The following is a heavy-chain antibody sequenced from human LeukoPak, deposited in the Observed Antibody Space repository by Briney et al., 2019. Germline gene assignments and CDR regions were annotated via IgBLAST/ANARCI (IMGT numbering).Heavy chain of an antibody. CDR1: GFTVSSNY. CDR3: ARDQDGYNYYFDY. Sequence: GGSLRLSCAASGFTVSSNYMSWVRQAPGKGLEWVSVIYSGGSTYYADSVKGRFTISRDNPKNTLYLQMNSLRAEDTAVYYCARDQDGYNYYFDYWGQGTLVTVSS. D-gene: IGHD5-24*01. CDR2: IYSGGST. V-gene: IGHV3-66*02. J-gene: IGHJ4*02.